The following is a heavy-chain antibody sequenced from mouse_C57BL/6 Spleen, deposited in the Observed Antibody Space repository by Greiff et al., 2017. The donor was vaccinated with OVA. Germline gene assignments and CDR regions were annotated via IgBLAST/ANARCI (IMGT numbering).Heavy chain of an antibody. CDR2: IYPGSGNT. J-gene: IGHJ4*01. CDR3: AGGYDPPYAMDY. Sequence: QVQLQQSGAELVRPGASVKLSCKASGYTFTDYYINWVKQRPGQGLEWIARIYPGSGNTYYNEKFKGKATLTAEKSSSTAYMQLSSLTSEDSAVYFCAGGYDPPYAMDYWGQGTSVTVSS. CDR1: GYTFTDYY. D-gene: IGHD2-2*01. V-gene: IGHV1-76*01.